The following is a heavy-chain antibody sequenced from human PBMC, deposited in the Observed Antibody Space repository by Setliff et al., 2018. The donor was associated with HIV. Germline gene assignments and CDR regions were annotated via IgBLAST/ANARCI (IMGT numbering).Heavy chain of an antibody. J-gene: IGHJ4*02. CDR2: LSDSGDRT. CDR1: GFTFSSNA. Sequence: LRLSCEASGFTFSSNAMSWVRQAPGKGLEWVSSLSDSGDRTYYADSVKGRSTISRDNAKNSLYLQMNSLRVEDTAVYYCARDEDGYNHFDFWGQGTLVTVSS. V-gene: IGHV3-23*01. D-gene: IGHD5-12*01. CDR3: ARDEDGYNHFDF.